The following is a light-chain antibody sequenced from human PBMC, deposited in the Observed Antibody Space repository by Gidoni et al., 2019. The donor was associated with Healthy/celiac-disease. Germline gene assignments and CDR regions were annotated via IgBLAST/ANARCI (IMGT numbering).Light chain of an antibody. V-gene: IGKV1-9*01. CDR2: AAS. Sequence: DILLSQPPSTLSAPVGDRVTITCWASQGISIYLAWYQQKPGKAPKPLIYAASALQSGVPSRFSGSGSGTEFTLTISSLKPEDFATYYCQRLNSYPLTFGGETKVEIK. J-gene: IGKJ4*01. CDR3: QRLNSYPLT. CDR1: QGISIY.